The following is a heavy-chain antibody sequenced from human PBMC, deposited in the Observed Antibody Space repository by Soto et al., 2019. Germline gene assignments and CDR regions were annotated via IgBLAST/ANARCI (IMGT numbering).Heavy chain of an antibody. Sequence: ASVKVSCKASGYTFTSYAMHWVRQAPGQRLEWMGWINAGNGNTKYSQKFQGRVTITRDTSASTVYMELSSLRSEDTAVYYCASAYYYDSSGYYIYYGMDVWGQGTTVTVS. CDR3: ASAYYYDSSGYYIYYGMDV. V-gene: IGHV1-3*01. D-gene: IGHD3-22*01. CDR2: INAGNGNT. CDR1: GYTFTSYA. J-gene: IGHJ6*02.